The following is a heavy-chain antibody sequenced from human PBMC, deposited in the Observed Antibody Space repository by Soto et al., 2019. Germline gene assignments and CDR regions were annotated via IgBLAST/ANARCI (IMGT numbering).Heavy chain of an antibody. D-gene: IGHD2-15*01. CDR1: GGSFRGYF. V-gene: IGHV4-34*02. Sequence: QVQLQQWGAGLLKPSETLSLTCAVYGGSFRGYFWSWIRQPPGKGLEWIGEINHSGITSYSPSLGHRRTQSGDKPKNQFSPRLRSVTAADTAIYYCARRFCSDSYCSYFDYWGRGTLVTVSS. CDR2: INHSGIT. J-gene: IGHJ4*02. CDR3: ARRFCSDSYCSYFDY.